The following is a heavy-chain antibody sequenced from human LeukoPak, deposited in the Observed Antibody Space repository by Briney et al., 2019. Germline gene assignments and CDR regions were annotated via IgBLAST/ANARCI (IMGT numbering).Heavy chain of an antibody. J-gene: IGHJ4*02. V-gene: IGHV3-23*01. CDR3: AKGSSSSRPYYFDS. Sequence: PGGSLRLSCAASGFSFSGYAMSWVRQAPGKGLDWVSAITDSGGDTFHADSVRGRFTISRDNSKDTLYLQMNSLRVEDTAVYYCAKGSSSSRPYYFDSWGQGTLVTVSS. CDR2: ITDSGGDT. D-gene: IGHD6-6*01. CDR1: GFSFSGYA.